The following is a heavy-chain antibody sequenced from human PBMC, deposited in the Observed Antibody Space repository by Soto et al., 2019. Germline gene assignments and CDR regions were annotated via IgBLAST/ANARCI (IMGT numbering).Heavy chain of an antibody. J-gene: IGHJ4*02. CDR2: IYYSGST. CDR3: ARDIGFDYVN. Sequence: CSVSGGSVSSSSHYWGWIRQPPGKGLEWIGIIYYSGSTHYNPSLKSRFAISRDSAGNALQLAMNYLSAEDTATYFCARDIGFDYVNWGQGTLVTVSS. V-gene: IGHV4-39*02. D-gene: IGHD5-12*01. CDR1: GGSVSSSSHY.